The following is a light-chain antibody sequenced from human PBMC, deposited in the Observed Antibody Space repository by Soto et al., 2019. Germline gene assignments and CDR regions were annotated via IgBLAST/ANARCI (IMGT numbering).Light chain of an antibody. J-gene: IGKJ5*01. CDR3: QQSYSTPT. Sequence: DIQMTQSPSSLSASVVDRVTITCRASQYISTSLNWYQQKPGNAPNLLIYDASRLQSGVPSWFSGSGSGTDFTLTITSLQPEDFGTHYCQQSYSTPTFGQGTRLEIK. V-gene: IGKV1-39*01. CDR2: DAS. CDR1: QYISTS.